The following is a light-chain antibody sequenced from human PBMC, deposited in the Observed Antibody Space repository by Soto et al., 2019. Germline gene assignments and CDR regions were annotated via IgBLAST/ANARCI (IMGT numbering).Light chain of an antibody. CDR1: QSVSSSY. J-gene: IGKJ1*01. V-gene: IGKV3-20*01. CDR2: GAS. Sequence: EIVLTQFPGTLSLSPGERATLSCRASQSVSSSYFAWYQHKPGQAPRLLIYGASIRATGIPDRFSGSGSGTDFTLTISRLDPEDFAVYYCQQYGSSPPWTFGQGTKV. CDR3: QQYGSSPPWT.